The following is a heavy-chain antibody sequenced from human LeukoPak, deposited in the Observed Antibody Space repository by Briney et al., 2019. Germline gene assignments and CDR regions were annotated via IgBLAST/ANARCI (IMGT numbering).Heavy chain of an antibody. CDR3: ASPAMAFIDQGRYNYYYYMDV. CDR1: GYSISSGYY. CDR2: IYHSGST. V-gene: IGHV4-38-2*02. J-gene: IGHJ6*03. Sequence: PSQTLSLTCTVSGYSISSGYYWGWIRQPPGKGLEWIGSIYHSGSTYYNPSLKSRVTISVDTSKNQFSLKLSSVTAADTAVYYCASPAMAFIDQGRYNYYYYMDVWGKGTTVTVSS. D-gene: IGHD5-18*01.